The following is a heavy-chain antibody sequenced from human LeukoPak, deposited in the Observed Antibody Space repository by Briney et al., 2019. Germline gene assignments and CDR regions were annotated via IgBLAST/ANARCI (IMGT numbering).Heavy chain of an antibody. V-gene: IGHV1-2*02. J-gene: IGHJ1*01. CDR2: IHPDSGDT. Sequence: ASVKVSCKASGYSFTGYYIHWVRQAPGQGLEWMGWIHPDSGDTTYTQTFQGRVTMTRDTSITTAYMELSGLRSGDTAIYYCAREAEKYRSRWYTNYFNNWGQGTLVTVSS. CDR1: GYSFTGYY. D-gene: IGHD6-19*01. CDR3: AREAEKYRSRWYTNYFNN.